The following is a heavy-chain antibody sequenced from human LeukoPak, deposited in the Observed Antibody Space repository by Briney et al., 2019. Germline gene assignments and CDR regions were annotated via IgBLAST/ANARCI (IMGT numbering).Heavy chain of an antibody. CDR2: INPNSGGT. V-gene: IGHV1-2*02. J-gene: IGHJ5*02. CDR3: ARVKPRVAVAGTGIWFDP. CDR1: GYTFTGYY. D-gene: IGHD6-19*01. Sequence: GASVKVSCKASGYTFTGYYMHWVRQAPGQGLEWMGWINPNSGGTNYAQKFQGRVTMTRDTSISTAYMELSRLRSDDTAVYYCARVKPRVAVAGTGIWFDPWGQGTLVTVSS.